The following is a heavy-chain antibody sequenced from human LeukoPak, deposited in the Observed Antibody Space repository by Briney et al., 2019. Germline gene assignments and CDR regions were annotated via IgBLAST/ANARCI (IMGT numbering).Heavy chain of an antibody. CDR1: GFTFDDYA. J-gene: IGHJ4*02. V-gene: IGHV3-9*01. CDR2: ISWNSGSI. Sequence: GGSLRLSCAASGFTFDDYAMHWVRHAPGKGPEWVSGISWNSGSIGYADSVKGRFTISRDNAKNSLYLQMNSLRAEDTALYYCAKDASYSSSWYDYWGQGTLVTVSS. CDR3: AKDASYSSSWYDY. D-gene: IGHD6-13*01.